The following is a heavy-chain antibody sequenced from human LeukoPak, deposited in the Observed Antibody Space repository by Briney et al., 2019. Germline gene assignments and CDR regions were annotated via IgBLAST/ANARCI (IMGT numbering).Heavy chain of an antibody. CDR1: GFIFSDYY. J-gene: IGHJ4*02. CDR3: ARITGDSDDY. Sequence: PGGSLRLSCAASGFIFSDYYMSWIRQAPGKGLEWISYISSSSSYTNYADSVKDRFTISRDDAKNSLYLQMNNLRAGDTAVYYCARITGDSDDYWGQGTLVTVSS. D-gene: IGHD7-27*01. CDR2: ISSSSSYT. V-gene: IGHV3-11*06.